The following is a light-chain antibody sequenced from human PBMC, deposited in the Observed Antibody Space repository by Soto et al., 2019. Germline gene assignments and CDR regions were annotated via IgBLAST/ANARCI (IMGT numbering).Light chain of an antibody. CDR3: QKYDSAPWT. CDR1: QGIGNS. CDR2: SAS. J-gene: IGKJ1*01. V-gene: IGKV1-27*01. Sequence: IQMTQSPSSLSASVGDRVIITCRASQGIGNSLAWYQQKAGRVPKLLMHSASTLLSGVPSRFSGSGSGTDFTLTIGSLQPEDVATYYCQKYDSAPWTFGQGTKVEIK.